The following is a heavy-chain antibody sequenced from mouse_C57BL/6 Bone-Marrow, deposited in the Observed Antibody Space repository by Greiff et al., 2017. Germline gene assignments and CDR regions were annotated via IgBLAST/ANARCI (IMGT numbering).Heavy chain of an antibody. V-gene: IGHV1-85*01. J-gene: IGHJ1*03. CDR2: IYPRGGST. D-gene: IGHD1-1*01. CDR3: ASFEVNGSSGDWYFDV. Sequence: QVQLQQSGPELVKPGASVKLSCKASGYTFTSYDINWVKQRPGQGLEWIGWIYPRGGSTKYNEKFKGKATLTVDTSSSTAYMQLHSLTSEDSAVYSWASFEVNGSSGDWYFDVWGKGTTVTVSS. CDR1: GYTFTSYD.